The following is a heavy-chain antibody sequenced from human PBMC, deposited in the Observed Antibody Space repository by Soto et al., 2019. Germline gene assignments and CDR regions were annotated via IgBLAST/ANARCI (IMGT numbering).Heavy chain of an antibody. CDR1: GGTFSSYT. CDR3: ASPWHDYIWGSYGPVAFDI. V-gene: IGHV1-69*02. Sequence: QVQLVQSGAEVKKPGSSVKVSCKASGGTFSSYTISWVRQAPGQGLEWMGRIIPIRGIANYAQKFQGRVTITADKSTSTAYMELTSLRSEDTAVYYCASPWHDYIWGSYGPVAFDIWGQGTMVDPSS. J-gene: IGHJ3*02. D-gene: IGHD3-16*01. CDR2: IIPIRGIA.